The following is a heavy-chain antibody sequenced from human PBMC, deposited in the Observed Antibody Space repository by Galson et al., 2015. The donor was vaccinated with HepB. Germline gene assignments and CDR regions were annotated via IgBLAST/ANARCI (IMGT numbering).Heavy chain of an antibody. CDR2: ISVYNGNT. CDR1: GYTFTSYY. J-gene: IGHJ3*02. Sequence: SVKVSCKASGYTFTSYYMHWVRQAPGQGLEWMGWISVYNGNTNSAQRLQGRVTMTTDTSTSTAYMELRSLRSDDTAVYYCARSGYSYGGGGAFDIWGQGTMVTVSS. D-gene: IGHD5-18*01. CDR3: ARSGYSYGGGGAFDI. V-gene: IGHV1-18*04.